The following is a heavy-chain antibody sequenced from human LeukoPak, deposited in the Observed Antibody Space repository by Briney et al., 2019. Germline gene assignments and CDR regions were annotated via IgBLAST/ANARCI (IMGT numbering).Heavy chain of an antibody. CDR1: GFTFGDYA. V-gene: IGHV3-49*03. Sequence: GGSLRLPCTASGFTFGDYAMSWFRQAPGKGLEWVGFIRSKAYGGTTEYAASVKGRFTISRDDSKSIAYLQMNSLKTEDTAVYYCTRDRGDYVVDYWGQGTLVTVSS. D-gene: IGHD4-17*01. CDR3: TRDRGDYVVDY. CDR2: IRSKAYGGTT. J-gene: IGHJ4*02.